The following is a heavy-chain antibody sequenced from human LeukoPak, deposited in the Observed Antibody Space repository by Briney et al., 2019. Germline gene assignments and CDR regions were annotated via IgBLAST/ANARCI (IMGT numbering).Heavy chain of an antibody. CDR3: ARAPIMITFGGVIVMGSFDY. V-gene: IGHV1-18*01. Sequence: ASVKVSCKASGYTFTSYGISWVRQAPGQGLEWMGWISAYNGNTNYAQKLQGRVTMTTDTSTSTAYTELRSLRSDDTAVYYCARAPIMITFGGVIVMGSFDYWGQETLVTVSS. J-gene: IGHJ4*02. D-gene: IGHD3-16*02. CDR2: ISAYNGNT. CDR1: GYTFTSYG.